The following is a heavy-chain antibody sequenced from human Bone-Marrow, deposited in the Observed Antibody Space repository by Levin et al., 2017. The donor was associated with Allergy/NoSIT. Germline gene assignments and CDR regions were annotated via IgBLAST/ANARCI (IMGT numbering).Heavy chain of an antibody. CDR3: ALRFGVVVDWVWFDP. CDR1: GFSLENRGVA. CDR2: VYWDDEK. V-gene: IGHV2-5*02. Sequence: ESGPTLVKPTQTLTLTCSFSGFSLENRGVAVARIRQPPGKAPEWLALVYWDDEKRFTPSLKTRLNITKDTSKNQVVLTMTNLDPVDTGTYYCALRFGVVVDWVWFDPWGQGILVTVSS. D-gene: IGHD3-3*01. J-gene: IGHJ5*02.